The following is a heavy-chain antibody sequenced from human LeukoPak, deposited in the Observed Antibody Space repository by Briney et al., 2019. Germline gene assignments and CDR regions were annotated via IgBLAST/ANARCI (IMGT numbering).Heavy chain of an antibody. Sequence: ASVRVSCKASGYTFSNYGISWVRQAPGQGLEWLGWVGGNNDMTTYAQKFQGRVTMTTDTSTGTAYMELTSLRSDDTAIYYCARDWYCSGGTCNDCFDPWGQGTLVTVPS. J-gene: IGHJ5*02. CDR1: GYTFSNYG. CDR2: VGGNNDMT. CDR3: ARDWYCSGGTCNDCFDP. D-gene: IGHD2-15*01. V-gene: IGHV1-18*01.